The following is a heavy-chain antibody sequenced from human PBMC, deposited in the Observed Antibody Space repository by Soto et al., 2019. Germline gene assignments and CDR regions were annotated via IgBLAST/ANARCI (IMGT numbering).Heavy chain of an antibody. J-gene: IGHJ4*02. CDR3: ARAGPVPNKNSSTYIDY. D-gene: IGHD6-13*01. CDR1: GDSIISDKYY. Sequence: SETLSLTCSVSGDSIISDKYYWGWIRQPPGKGLEWIGSIYYRGNTYYNPSLQTRVTISLDTSKNQFSLQLNSVTPEDTAVYYCARAGPVPNKNSSTYIDYWGQGTLVTVSS. V-gene: IGHV4-39*01. CDR2: IYYRGNT.